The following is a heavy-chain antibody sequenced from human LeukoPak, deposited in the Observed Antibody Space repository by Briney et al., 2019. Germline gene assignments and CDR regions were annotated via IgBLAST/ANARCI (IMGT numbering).Heavy chain of an antibody. D-gene: IGHD1-7*01. CDR1: GYTLTELS. CDR3: ATDITGTTRWFDP. CDR2: FDPEDGET. J-gene: IGHJ5*02. Sequence: GASVKVSCKVSGYTLTELSMHWVRQAPGKGLEWMGGFDPEDGETIYAQEFQGRVTMTEDTSTDIAYMELSSLRSEDTAVYYCATDITGTTRWFDPWGQGTLVTVSS. V-gene: IGHV1-24*01.